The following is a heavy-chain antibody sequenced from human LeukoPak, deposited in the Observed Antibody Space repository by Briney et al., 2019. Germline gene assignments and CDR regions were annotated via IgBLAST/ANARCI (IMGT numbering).Heavy chain of an antibody. CDR2: IIPIFGTA. CDR1: GGTFSSYA. V-gene: IGHV1-69*05. J-gene: IGHJ3*02. Sequence: ASVKVSCKASGGTFSSYAISWVRQAPGQGLEWMGGIIPIFGTANYAQKFQGRVTITTDESTSTAYMELSSLRSEDTAVYYCAIHMMAGAFDIWGQGTMVTVSS. CDR3: AIHMMAGAFDI. D-gene: IGHD5-24*01.